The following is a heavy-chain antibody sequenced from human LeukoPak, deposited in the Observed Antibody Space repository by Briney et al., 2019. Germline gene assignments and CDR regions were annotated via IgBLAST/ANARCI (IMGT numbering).Heavy chain of an antibody. J-gene: IGHJ4*02. CDR2: MNPNSGNT. CDR3: AREYRHQPD. V-gene: IGHV1-8*01. D-gene: IGHD2/OR15-2a*01. CDR1: GYTFTSYD. Sequence: ASVKVSCKASGYTFTSYDINWVRQASGQGLEWMGWMNPNSGNTGYAQKFQDRFTMTWDTSISTAYMELSSLRSEDTAVYYCAREYRHQPDWGQGTLVTVSS.